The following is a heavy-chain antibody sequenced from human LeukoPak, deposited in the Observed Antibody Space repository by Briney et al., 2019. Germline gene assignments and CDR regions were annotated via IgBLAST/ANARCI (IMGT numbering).Heavy chain of an antibody. V-gene: IGHV4-59*12. Sequence: GSLRLSCAASGFTFSSYAMSWIRQPPGKGLEWFGYMYYSGSTNYNPSLKSRVIMSVDTSKNQFSLKLSSVTAADTAVYYCARGPVRYSSGWYAKVFLDYWGQGTLVTVSS. D-gene: IGHD6-19*01. CDR2: MYYSGST. CDR1: GFTFSSYA. J-gene: IGHJ4*02. CDR3: ARGPVRYSSGWYAKVFLDY.